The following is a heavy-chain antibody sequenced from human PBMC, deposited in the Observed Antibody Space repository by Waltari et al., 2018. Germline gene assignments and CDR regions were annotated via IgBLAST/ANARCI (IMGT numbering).Heavy chain of an antibody. Sequence: QVQLQQWGAGLLKPSETLSLTCAVYGGSFSGYYWSWIRQPPGKGLEWIGEINHSGSTNYNPSLKSRVTISVDTAKNQFSLKLISVTAADTAVYYCARGPLIAAAGMGYYYYYYMDVWGKGTTVTVSS. CDR3: ARGPLIAAAGMGYYYYYYMDV. CDR2: INHSGST. J-gene: IGHJ6*03. D-gene: IGHD6-13*01. V-gene: IGHV4-34*01. CDR1: GGSFSGYY.